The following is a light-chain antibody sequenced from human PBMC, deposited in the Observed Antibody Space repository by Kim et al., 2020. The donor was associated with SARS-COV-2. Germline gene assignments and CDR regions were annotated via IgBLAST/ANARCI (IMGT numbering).Light chain of an antibody. CDR3: CSYAGSSVVV. Sequence: SALTQPASVSGSPGQSISISCTGTINDVGGYNLVSWYRQQPPTAPQLILYAIDKRPSGISDRFSGSKSGDTASLTISGLQAEDEGDYFCCSYAGSSVVVFGGGTRVTVL. CDR1: INDVGGYNL. V-gene: IGLV2-23*02. CDR2: AID. J-gene: IGLJ2*01.